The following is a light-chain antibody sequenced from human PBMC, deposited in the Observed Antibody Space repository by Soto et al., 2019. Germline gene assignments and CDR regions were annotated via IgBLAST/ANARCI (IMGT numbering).Light chain of an antibody. V-gene: IGLV2-14*01. CDR1: SSDVGGYNY. Sequence: QCVLTQPASVSGSPGQSITISCTGTSSDVGGYNYVSWYQQHPGKAPKLMISEVSNRPSGVSNRFSGSKSGNTASLTISGLQAEDEADYYCSSYTSSSTLVFGGGTKLTVL. CDR3: SSYTSSSTLV. CDR2: EVS. J-gene: IGLJ2*01.